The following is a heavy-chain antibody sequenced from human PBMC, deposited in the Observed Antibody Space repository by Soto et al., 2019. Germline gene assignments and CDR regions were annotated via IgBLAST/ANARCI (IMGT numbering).Heavy chain of an antibody. D-gene: IGHD2-15*01. CDR1: GGSISSGNYY. V-gene: IGHV4-30-4*01. J-gene: IGHJ4*02. Sequence: PPETLSLTCTVSGGSISSGNYYWSWIRQPPGKGLEWIGFISYSGSTYYSVSLKSRVTISVDTSKNQFSLNLSFVTAADTAVYYCATMGTPATGLYYFDYWGQGTLVTVSS. CDR3: ATMGTPATGLYYFDY. CDR2: ISYSGST.